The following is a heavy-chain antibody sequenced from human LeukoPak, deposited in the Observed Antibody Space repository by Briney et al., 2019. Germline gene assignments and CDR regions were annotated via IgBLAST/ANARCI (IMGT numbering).Heavy chain of an antibody. D-gene: IGHD3-3*01. CDR1: GGSISSSSYY. V-gene: IGHV4-39*01. Sequence: SETLSLTCTVSGGSISSSSYYWGWIRQPPGKGLEWIGSIYYSGSTYYNPSLKSRVTISVDTSKNQFSLKLSSVTAADTAVYYRARQYYDFWSGYSRWFDPWGQGTLVTVSS. CDR3: ARQYYDFWSGYSRWFDP. J-gene: IGHJ5*02. CDR2: IYYSGST.